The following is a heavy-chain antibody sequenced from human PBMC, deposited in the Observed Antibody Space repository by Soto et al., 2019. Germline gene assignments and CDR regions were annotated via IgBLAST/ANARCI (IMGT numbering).Heavy chain of an antibody. V-gene: IGHV4-30-4*01. Sequence: PSETLSLTCTVSGGSISSGDCYWSWIRQPPGKGLEWIGYIYYSGSTYYNPSLKSRVTISVDTSKNQFSLKLSSVTAADTAVYYCARVYVDIVANATEFDPWGQGTLVTVSS. J-gene: IGHJ5*02. CDR2: IYYSGST. D-gene: IGHD5-12*01. CDR3: ARVYVDIVANATEFDP. CDR1: GGSISSGDCY.